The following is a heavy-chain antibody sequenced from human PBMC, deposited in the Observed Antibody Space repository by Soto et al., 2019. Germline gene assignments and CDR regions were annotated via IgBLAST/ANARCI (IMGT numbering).Heavy chain of an antibody. J-gene: IGHJ5*02. V-gene: IGHV4-39*01. CDR2: IYHTGNA. D-gene: IGHD3-22*01. CDR3: ARDYFDSSDYTTNWFDP. Sequence: TLSLTCGVSGDSISNSRFYWAWIRQPPGEGPEWIGSIYHTGNAYYNPSLKSRVTISVDTSKNQFSLKVTSVTAADTALYYCARDYFDSSDYTTNWFDPWGQGTLVTVSS. CDR1: GDSISNSRFY.